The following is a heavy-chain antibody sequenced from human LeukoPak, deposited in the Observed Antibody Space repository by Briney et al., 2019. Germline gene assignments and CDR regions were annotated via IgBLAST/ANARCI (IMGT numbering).Heavy chain of an antibody. CDR1: GFTFNTYG. Sequence: GGSLRLSCAASGFTFNTYGMAWVCQAPGKGLEWVSIISASGGSTYYADSVKGRFTISRDNSKNALFLQLNSLRAEDTAIYYCANSVEYSYGSGNYYWFDYWGQGTLVTVSS. D-gene: IGHD3-10*01. CDR2: ISASGGST. CDR3: ANSVEYSYGSGNYYWFDY. V-gene: IGHV3-23*01. J-gene: IGHJ4*02.